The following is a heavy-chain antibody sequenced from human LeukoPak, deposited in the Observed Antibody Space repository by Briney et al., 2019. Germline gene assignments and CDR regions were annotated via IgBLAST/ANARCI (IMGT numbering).Heavy chain of an antibody. CDR3: AKSSGSYYAGYFDY. Sequence: GGSLRLSCAASGFTFSSYAMHWVRQAPGKGLEWVAVISYDGSNKYYADSVKGRFTISRDNSKNTLYLQMNSLRAEDTAVYYCAKSSGSYYAGYFDYWGQGTLVTVSS. D-gene: IGHD1-26*01. J-gene: IGHJ4*02. CDR2: ISYDGSNK. CDR1: GFTFSSYA. V-gene: IGHV3-30*18.